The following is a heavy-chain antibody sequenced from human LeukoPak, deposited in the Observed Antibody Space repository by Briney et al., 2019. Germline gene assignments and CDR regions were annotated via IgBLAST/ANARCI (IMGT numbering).Heavy chain of an antibody. D-gene: IGHD1-26*01. CDR2: ISSSSATI. J-gene: IGHJ4*02. V-gene: IGHV3-48*01. CDR3: ARDRRVGYWDPGSSVDY. Sequence: GSLRLSCEGSGFSFSAYNMNWVRQAPGKGLESISYISSSSATIFYADSVKGRFTISRDNAKNSLYLQMNSLRPEDTAVYFCARDRRVGYWDPGSSVDYWGQGTLVTVSS. CDR1: GFSFSAYN.